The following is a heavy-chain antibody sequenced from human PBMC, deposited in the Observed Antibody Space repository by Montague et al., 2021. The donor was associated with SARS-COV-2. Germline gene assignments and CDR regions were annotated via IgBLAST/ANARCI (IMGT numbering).Heavy chain of an antibody. CDR2: IYYSGST. D-gene: IGHD6-13*01. Sequence: SETLSLTCTASGGSISSSSYYWGWIRQPPGKGLEWIGYIYYSGSTYYNPSLKSRVTMSVDTSKNQFSLKLSSVTAGDTAVYYCATGFSGYSSSWFDKPRREIEHEGPEFDDWGQGTLVTVSS. J-gene: IGHJ4*02. CDR3: ATGFSGYSSSWFDKPRREIEHEGPEFDD. V-gene: IGHV4-39*07. CDR1: GGSISSSSYY.